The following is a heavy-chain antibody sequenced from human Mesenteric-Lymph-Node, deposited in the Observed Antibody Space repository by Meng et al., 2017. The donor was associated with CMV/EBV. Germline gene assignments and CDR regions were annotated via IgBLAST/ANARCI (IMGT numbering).Heavy chain of an antibody. CDR1: GDSVSTNSAA. V-gene: IGHV6-1*01. CDR3: TTNGWELTGGFDY. Sequence: SETLSLTCAISGDSVSTNSAAWNWIRQSPSRGLEWLGRTYYRSKWYNDYAVSVNSRITINPDTSKNQFSLQLKSMTPEDTGVYYCTTNGWELTGGFDYWGQGTLVTVSS. D-gene: IGHD1-26*01. J-gene: IGHJ4*02. CDR2: TYYRSKWYN.